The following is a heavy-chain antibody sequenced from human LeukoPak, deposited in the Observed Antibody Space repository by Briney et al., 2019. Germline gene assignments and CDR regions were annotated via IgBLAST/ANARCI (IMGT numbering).Heavy chain of an antibody. CDR3: ARVRWYYYDSSGYYDY. CDR2: INPNSGGT. CDR1: GYTFTGYY. J-gene: IGHJ4*02. Sequence: ASVKVSCKASGYTFTGYYMHWVRQAPGQGLEWMGWINPNSGGTNYAQKLQGRVTMTTDTSTSTAYMELRSLRSDDTAVYYCARVRWYYYDSSGYYDYWGQGTLVTVSS. V-gene: IGHV1-2*02. D-gene: IGHD3-22*01.